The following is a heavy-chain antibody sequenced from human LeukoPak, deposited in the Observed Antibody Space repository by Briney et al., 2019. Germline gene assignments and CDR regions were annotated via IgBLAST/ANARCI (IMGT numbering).Heavy chain of an antibody. J-gene: IGHJ4*02. CDR3: ARDPLTTWYGGFDY. V-gene: IGHV3-74*01. D-gene: IGHD4-23*01. CDR2: FNSDGSST. Sequence: GGSLRLSCAASGFTFSSYWMHWVRQAPGKGLVWVSRFNSDGSSTSYADSVKGRFTISRDNAKNTLYLQMNSLRAEDTAVYYCARDPLTTWYGGFDYWGQGTLVSVSS. CDR1: GFTFSSYW.